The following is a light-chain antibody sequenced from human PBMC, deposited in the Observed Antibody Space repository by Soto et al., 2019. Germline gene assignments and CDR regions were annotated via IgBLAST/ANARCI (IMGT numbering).Light chain of an antibody. CDR1: SSELGGYTY. CDR2: DVS. Sequence: HCALTQPASLSWSPGESLTIPCAGTSSELGGYTYVSWYQQHPGKAPKLMIYDVSNRPSGVSNRFSGSKSGNTASLTISGLQAEDEADYYCTSYTSSSTPYVFGGGTKVTVL. CDR3: TSYTSSSTPYV. J-gene: IGLJ1*01. V-gene: IGLV2-14*01.